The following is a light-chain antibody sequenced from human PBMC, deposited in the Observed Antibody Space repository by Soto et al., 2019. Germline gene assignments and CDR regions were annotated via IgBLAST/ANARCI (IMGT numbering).Light chain of an antibody. V-gene: IGKV3-20*01. Sequence: EIVLTQSPGTLSLSPGERATLSCRASQSVSSSYLAWYQQKPGQAPRLLIYGASSRATGIPDRFSGSGSGTDFTLTISRLEPEDFAVYYCHQYGSSPLYTFGQGTHLEIK. CDR1: QSVSSSY. J-gene: IGKJ2*01. CDR2: GAS. CDR3: HQYGSSPLYT.